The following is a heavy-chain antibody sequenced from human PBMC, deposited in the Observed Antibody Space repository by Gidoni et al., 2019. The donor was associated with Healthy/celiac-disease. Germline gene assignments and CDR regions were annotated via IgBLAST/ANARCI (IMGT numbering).Heavy chain of an antibody. J-gene: IGHJ6*02. Sequence: QVQLVESGGGVVQPGRSLRLSCAASGFPFSSYAMHWVRQAPGKGLEWVAVISYDGSNKYYADSVKGRFTISRDNSKNTLYLQMNSLRAEDTAVYYCARDRSGYPYYYYYGMDVWGQGTTVTVSS. V-gene: IGHV3-30-3*01. CDR2: ISYDGSNK. CDR1: GFPFSSYA. D-gene: IGHD3-22*01. CDR3: ARDRSGYPYYYYYGMDV.